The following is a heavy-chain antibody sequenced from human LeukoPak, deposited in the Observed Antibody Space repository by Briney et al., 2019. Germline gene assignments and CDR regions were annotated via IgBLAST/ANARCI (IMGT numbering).Heavy chain of an antibody. V-gene: IGHV3-21*01. CDR2: ISGSSRYI. Sequence: GGSLRLSCAASGFTFSGYSMNWVRQAPGKGLEWVSSISGSSRYIYYADSVKGRFTISRDNAKNSLYLQMNSLRAEDTAVYYCARDGVQPGWGQGTLVTVSS. D-gene: IGHD2-8*01. CDR1: GFTFSGYS. CDR3: ARDGVQPG. J-gene: IGHJ4*02.